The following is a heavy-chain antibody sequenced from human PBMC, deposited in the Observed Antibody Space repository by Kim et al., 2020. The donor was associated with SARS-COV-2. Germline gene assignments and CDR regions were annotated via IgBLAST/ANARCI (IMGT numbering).Heavy chain of an antibody. J-gene: IGHJ2*01. Sequence: GGSLRLSCAASGFTFSAYWMHWVRQAPGKGLVWVSRITSTGSSQSYADSVKGRFTSSRDNAKNTLYLQMNSLRAEDTAVYYCARDWGVPDHDWHFDLWGRGTLAT. CDR1: GFTFSAYW. CDR2: ITSTGSSQ. V-gene: IGHV3-74*01. D-gene: IGHD3-16*01. CDR3: ARDWGVPDHDWHFDL.